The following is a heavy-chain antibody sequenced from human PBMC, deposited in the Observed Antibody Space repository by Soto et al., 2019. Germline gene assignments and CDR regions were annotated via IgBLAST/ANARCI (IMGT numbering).Heavy chain of an antibody. CDR1: GFTFSTYA. J-gene: IGHJ3*02. D-gene: IGHD3-10*01. Sequence: GGSLRLSCAASGFTFSTYAMSWVRQAPGKGLEWVSALSGSGGGTFYRDSGKGRFTISRDNSKNTLYLQMNSLTADDTAVYYCAKAYYYGSGSYYLAFDIWGQGTMVTVSS. CDR3: AKAYYYGSGSYYLAFDI. CDR2: LSGSGGGT. V-gene: IGHV3-23*01.